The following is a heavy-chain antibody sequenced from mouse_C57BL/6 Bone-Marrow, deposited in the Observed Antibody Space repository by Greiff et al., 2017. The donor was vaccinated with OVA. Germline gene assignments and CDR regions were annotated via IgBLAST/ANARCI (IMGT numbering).Heavy chain of an antibody. V-gene: IGHV1-74*01. CDR1: GYTFTSYW. CDR2: IHPSDSDT. Sequence: QVHVKQPGAELVKPGASVKVSCKASGYTFTSYWMHWVKQRPGQGLEWIGRIHPSDSDTNSNQKFKGKATLTVDKSSSTAYMQLSSLTSEDSAVYDGASPMIYDGYYVDVWGTGTTVTVSS. J-gene: IGHJ1*03. CDR3: ASPMIYDGYYVDV. D-gene: IGHD2-3*01.